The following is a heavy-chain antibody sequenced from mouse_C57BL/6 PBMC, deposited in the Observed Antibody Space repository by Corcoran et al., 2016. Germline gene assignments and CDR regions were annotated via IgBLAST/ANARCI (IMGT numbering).Heavy chain of an antibody. CDR1: GYTFTSYW. D-gene: IGHD1-1*01. CDR2: IYPGSGST. Sequence: QVQLQQPGAELVKPGASVKMSCKASGYTFTSYWITWVKQRPGQGLEWIGDIYPGSGSTNYNEKFKSKATLTVDTSSSTAYMQLSSLTSEDSAVYYCARVGYYGSSRYFDVWGTGTTVTVSS. V-gene: IGHV1-55*01. J-gene: IGHJ1*03. CDR3: ARVGYYGSSRYFDV.